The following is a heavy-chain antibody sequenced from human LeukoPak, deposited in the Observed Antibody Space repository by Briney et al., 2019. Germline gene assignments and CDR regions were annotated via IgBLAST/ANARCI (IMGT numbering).Heavy chain of an antibody. J-gene: IGHJ5*01. CDR2: VFRTGTT. V-gene: IGHV4-39*02. D-gene: IGHD3-10*01. CDR1: GGSISSSSYY. Sequence: SETLSLTCTVSGGSISSSSYYWAWIRQPPGKGLEWIGSVFRTGTTYYSASLKSRVSISVDTSKNDFALKLASVTAADTAMYFCARRVGFYGSGSLNYFDPWGQGILVSVSS. CDR3: ARRVGFYGSGSLNYFDP.